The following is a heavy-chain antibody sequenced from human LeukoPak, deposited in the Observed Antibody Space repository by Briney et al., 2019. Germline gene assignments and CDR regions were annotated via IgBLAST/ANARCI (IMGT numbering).Heavy chain of an antibody. Sequence: GGSLRLSCAASGFTFSSYAMHWVRQAPGKGLEWVAVISYDGSNKYYADSVKGRFTISRDNSKNTLYLQMNSLRAEDTAVYYCARGINREWELPPDAFDIWGQGTMVTVSS. CDR3: ARGINREWELPPDAFDI. J-gene: IGHJ3*02. D-gene: IGHD1-26*01. V-gene: IGHV3-30-3*01. CDR1: GFTFSSYA. CDR2: ISYDGSNK.